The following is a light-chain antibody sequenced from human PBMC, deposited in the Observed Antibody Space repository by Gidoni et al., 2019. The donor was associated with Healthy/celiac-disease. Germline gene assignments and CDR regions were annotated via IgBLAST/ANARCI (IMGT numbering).Light chain of an antibody. Sequence: SSELTQDPLVSVALGQTVRITCQGDSLRSYYASWDQQKQGQAPVLVIYGKNNPPSGIPDRFSGCSSGNTASLTITEAQAEDEADYYGNSRDSSGNHGRVGGGTKLTVL. CDR3: NSRDSSGNHGR. J-gene: IGLJ2*01. V-gene: IGLV3-19*01. CDR1: SLRSYY. CDR2: GKN.